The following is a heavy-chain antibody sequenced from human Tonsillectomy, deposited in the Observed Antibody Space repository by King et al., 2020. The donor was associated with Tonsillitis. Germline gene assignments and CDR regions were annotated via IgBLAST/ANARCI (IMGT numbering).Heavy chain of an antibody. D-gene: IGHD6-19*01. J-gene: IGHJ4*02. CDR1: GFTFSSYG. V-gene: IGHV3-30*18. CDR2: ISYDGSNK. Sequence: VQLVESGGGVVQPGRSLRLSCAASGFTFSSYGMHWVRQAPGKGLEWGAVISYDGSNKYYADSVKGRFTISRDNSKNTLYLQMNSLRAEDTAVYYCAKDQGRAVAGLFDYWGQGTLVTVSS. CDR3: AKDQGRAVAGLFDY.